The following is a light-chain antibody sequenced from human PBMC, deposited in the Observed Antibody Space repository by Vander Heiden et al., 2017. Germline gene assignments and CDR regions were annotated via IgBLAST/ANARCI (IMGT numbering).Light chain of an antibody. CDR3: QQANSFPYT. CDR1: QGISSW. J-gene: IGKJ2*01. CDR2: AES. Sequence: DIQLTQSPSSVSASVGDRVTITCRASQGISSWVAWYQQKPGKAPKLLIYAESSLQSGVPSRCSGSGSGTDFTLTISSLQPEDFATYYCQQANSFPYTFGQGTKLEIK. V-gene: IGKV1-12*01.